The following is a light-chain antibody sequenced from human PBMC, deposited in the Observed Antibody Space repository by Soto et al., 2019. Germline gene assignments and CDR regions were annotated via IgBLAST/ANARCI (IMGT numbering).Light chain of an antibody. CDR1: SSDVGSYNF. J-gene: IGLJ2*01. CDR2: QVT. Sequence: QSALTQPASVSGSPGQSITISCTGTSSDVGSYNFVSWYQHHAGTAPKLIIYQVTNRPSGVSDRFSASKSGDTASLTISGLQAEDEAIYYCSLYTGFSTDILFGGGTKLTVL. V-gene: IGLV2-14*01. CDR3: SLYTGFSTDIL.